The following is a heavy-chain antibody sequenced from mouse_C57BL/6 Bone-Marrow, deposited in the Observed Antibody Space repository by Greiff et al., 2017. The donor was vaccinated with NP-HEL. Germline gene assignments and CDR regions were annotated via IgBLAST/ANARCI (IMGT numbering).Heavy chain of an antibody. CDR1: GYSITSGYY. J-gene: IGHJ3*01. CDR3: ARDYGSSWGFAY. Sequence: EVHLVESGPGLVKPSQSLSLTCSVTGYSITSGYYWNWIRQFPGNKLEWMGYISYDGSNNYNPSLKNRISITRDTSKNQFFLKLNSVTTEDTATYYCARDYGSSWGFAYWGQVTLVTVSA. D-gene: IGHD1-1*01. V-gene: IGHV3-6*01. CDR2: ISYDGSN.